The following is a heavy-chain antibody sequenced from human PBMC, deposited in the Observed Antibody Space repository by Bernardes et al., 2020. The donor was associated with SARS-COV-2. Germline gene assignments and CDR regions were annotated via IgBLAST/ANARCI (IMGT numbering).Heavy chain of an antibody. Sequence: ASVKVSCKASGYTFTGYYMPWVRQAPGQGLEWMGWINPNSGGTYYAQKFQGRVTMTRDTSISTAYMELSRLRSDDTAVYYCSRVDYGGNSPSFDYWGQGSLVTISS. J-gene: IGHJ4*02. V-gene: IGHV1-2*02. CDR2: INPNSGGT. CDR3: SRVDYGGNSPSFDY. CDR1: GYTFTGYY. D-gene: IGHD4-17*01.